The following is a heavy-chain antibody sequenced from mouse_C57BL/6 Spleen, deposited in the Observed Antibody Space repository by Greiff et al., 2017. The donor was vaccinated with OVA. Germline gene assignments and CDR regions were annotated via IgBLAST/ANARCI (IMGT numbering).Heavy chain of an antibody. D-gene: IGHD3-2*02. CDR1: GYTFTDYE. CDR2: IDPETGGT. Sequence: QVHVKQSGAELVRPGASVTLSCKASGYTFTDYEMHWVKQTPVHGLEWIGAIDPETGGTAYNQKFKGKAILTADKSSSTAYMELRSLTSEDSAVYYCVRGFAYWGQGTLVTVSA. J-gene: IGHJ3*01. CDR3: VRGFAY. V-gene: IGHV1-15*01.